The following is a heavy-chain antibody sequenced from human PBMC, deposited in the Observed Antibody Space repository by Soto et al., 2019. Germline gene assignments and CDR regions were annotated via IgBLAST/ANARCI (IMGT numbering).Heavy chain of an antibody. CDR1: GFTFSSYE. CDR3: ARDLPYCSGGSCYLPYYYYGMDV. J-gene: IGHJ6*02. V-gene: IGHV3-48*03. CDR2: ISSSGSTI. Sequence: GGSLRLSCAASGFTFSSYEMNWVRQAPGKGLEWVSYISSSGSTIYYADSVKGRFTISRDNAKNSLYLQMNSLRAEDTAVYYCARDLPYCSGGSCYLPYYYYGMDVWGQGTTVTVSS. D-gene: IGHD2-15*01.